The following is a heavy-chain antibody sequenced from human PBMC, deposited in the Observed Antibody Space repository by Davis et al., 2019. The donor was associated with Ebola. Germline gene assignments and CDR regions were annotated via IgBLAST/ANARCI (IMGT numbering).Heavy chain of an antibody. CDR3: ARDVVGTNAFDI. CDR2: IYPGDSDT. CDR1: GYSFTSYW. D-gene: IGHD2-21*01. Sequence: GGSLRLSRKGSGYSFTSYWIGWVRQMPGKGLEWMGIIYPGDSDTRYSPSFQGQVTISADKSISTAYLQWSSLKASDTAMYYCARDVVGTNAFDIWGQGTMVTVSS. V-gene: IGHV5-51*01. J-gene: IGHJ3*02.